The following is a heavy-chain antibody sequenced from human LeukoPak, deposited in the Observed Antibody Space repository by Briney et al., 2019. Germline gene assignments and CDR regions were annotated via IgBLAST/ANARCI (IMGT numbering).Heavy chain of an antibody. CDR3: ARKNFWSGYPDY. Sequence: SVKVSCKASGGTFSSYAISWVRQAPGQGLEWMGRIIPILGIANYAQKFQGRVTITADKSTSTAYMELSSLRSEDTAVYYCARKNFWSGYPDYWGQGTLVTVSS. CDR2: IIPILGIA. CDR1: GGTFSSYA. D-gene: IGHD3-3*01. J-gene: IGHJ4*02. V-gene: IGHV1-69*04.